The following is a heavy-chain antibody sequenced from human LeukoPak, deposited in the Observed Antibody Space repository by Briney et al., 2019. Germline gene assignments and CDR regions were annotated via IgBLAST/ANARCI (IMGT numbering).Heavy chain of an antibody. V-gene: IGHV4-38-2*01. D-gene: IGHD2-2*01. CDR1: GYSISSGYY. CDR3: ARGRGPAACGY. J-gene: IGHJ4*02. Sequence: ETLSLTCAVSGYSISSGYYWGGRRPPPGKGVGGFCSICHSGITYYEPSLKSRFTISIDKSKNQLSLQLSTVTAADTAVCYCARGRGPAACGYWGQGTLVTVSS. CDR2: ICHSGIT.